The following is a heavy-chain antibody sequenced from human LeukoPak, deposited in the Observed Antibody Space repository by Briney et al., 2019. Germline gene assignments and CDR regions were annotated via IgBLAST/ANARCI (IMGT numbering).Heavy chain of an antibody. Sequence: SGTRSLTCAVSGGSISSSNWWSWVRQPPGKGLEWIGEIYHSGSTNYNPSLKSRVTISADKSKNQFSLKLSSVTAADTAVYYCARAPYCSSTSCSNDYYYMDVWGKGTTVTVSS. CDR1: GGSISSSNW. CDR3: ARAPYCSSTSCSNDYYYMDV. D-gene: IGHD2-2*01. V-gene: IGHV4-4*02. CDR2: IYHSGST. J-gene: IGHJ6*03.